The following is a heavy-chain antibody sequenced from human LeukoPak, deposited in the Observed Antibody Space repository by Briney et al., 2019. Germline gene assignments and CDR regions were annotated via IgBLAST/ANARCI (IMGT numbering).Heavy chain of an antibody. D-gene: IGHD6-19*01. CDR2: ISSSSSYI. J-gene: IGHJ5*02. V-gene: IGHV3-21*01. Sequence: PGGSLRLSRAASGFTFSSYSMNWVRQAPGKGLEWVSSISSSSSYIYYADSVKGRFTISRDNAKNSLYLQMNSLRAEDTAVYYCARLQWHTGFDPWGQGTLVTVSS. CDR1: GFTFSSYS. CDR3: ARLQWHTGFDP.